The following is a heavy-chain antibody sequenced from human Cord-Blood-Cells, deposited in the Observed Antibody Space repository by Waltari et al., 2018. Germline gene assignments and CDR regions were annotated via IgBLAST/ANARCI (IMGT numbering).Heavy chain of an antibody. V-gene: IGHV3-30*04. J-gene: IGHJ4*02. CDR1: GFTFSSYA. CDR3: ARGTSSDY. Sequence: QVQLVESGGGVVQPGRSLRLSCAASGFTFSSYAMHWVRQAPGKGLEGVAVISYDGSNKYYADSVKGRFTISRDNSKNTLYLQMNSLRAEDTAVYYCARGTSSDYWGQGTLVTVSS. CDR2: ISYDGSNK.